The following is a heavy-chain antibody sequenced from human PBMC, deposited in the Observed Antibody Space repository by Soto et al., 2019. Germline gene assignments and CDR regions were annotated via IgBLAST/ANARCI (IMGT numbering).Heavy chain of an antibody. J-gene: IGHJ4*02. CDR1: GFSLTTSRMR. CDR3: AHTTHHYDSSGNSQYCFDY. D-gene: IGHD3-22*01. CDR2: IFWDDDK. Sequence: QITLKESGPTLVKPTQTLTLTCTFSGFSLTTSRMRMAWIRQPPGKALEWLALIFWDDDKRYSPSLKSRLTVTKDSSKNQVVLTMTNMDPVDTATYFCAHTTHHYDSSGNSQYCFDYWGQGTLVTVSS. V-gene: IGHV2-5*02.